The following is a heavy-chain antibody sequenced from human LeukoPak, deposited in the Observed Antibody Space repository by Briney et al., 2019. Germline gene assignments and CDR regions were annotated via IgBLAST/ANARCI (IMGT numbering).Heavy chain of an antibody. V-gene: IGHV3-7*01. Sequence: GGSLRLSCAASGLTFTSYWMTWVRQAPGKGLEWVANIKQDGSVKNYVDSLRGRFTISRDNAKDSLYLQMNSLRAEDTAVYFCARNYYYRFDYWGQGTLVAVSS. CDR3: ARNYYYRFDY. CDR1: GLTFTSYW. J-gene: IGHJ4*02. D-gene: IGHD3-10*01. CDR2: IKQDGSVK.